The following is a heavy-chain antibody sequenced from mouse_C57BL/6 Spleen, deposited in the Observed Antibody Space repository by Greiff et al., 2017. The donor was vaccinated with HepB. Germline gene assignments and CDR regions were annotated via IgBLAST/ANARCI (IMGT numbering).Heavy chain of an antibody. CDR3: ARSHRYYYGSSYTRYYFDY. CDR1: GYTFTGYW. D-gene: IGHD1-1*01. CDR2: ILPGSGST. V-gene: IGHV1-9*01. J-gene: IGHJ2*01. Sequence: QVQLQQSGAELMKPGASVKLSCKATGYTFTGYWIEWVKQRPGHGLEWIGEILPGSGSTNYNEKFKGKATFTADTSSNTAYMQLSSLTTEDSAIYYCARSHRYYYGSSYTRYYFDYWGQGTTLTVSS.